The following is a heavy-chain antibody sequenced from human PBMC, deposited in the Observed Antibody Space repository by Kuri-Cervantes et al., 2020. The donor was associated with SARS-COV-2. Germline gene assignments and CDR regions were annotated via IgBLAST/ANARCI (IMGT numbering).Heavy chain of an antibody. J-gene: IGHJ4*02. V-gene: IGHV3-74*01. Sequence: GESLKISCAASGFTFSSYAMHWVRQAPGKGLVWVSRINPDGSYINNADSVKGRFTLSRDNAKNMLFLQMNSLRAEDTAVYYCAREESVPLNYWGQGTLVTVSS. CDR1: GFTFSSYA. CDR2: INPDGSYI. CDR3: AREESVPLNY. D-gene: IGHD6-19*01.